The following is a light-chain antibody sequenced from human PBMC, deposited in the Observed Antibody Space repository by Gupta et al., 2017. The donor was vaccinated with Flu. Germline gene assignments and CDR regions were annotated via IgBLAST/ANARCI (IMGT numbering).Light chain of an antibody. CDR3: YSYGATYV. V-gene: IGLV2-11*01. Sequence: QSALTQPRSVSGSPGQSVAISCHGTTSDIGTYHYVSWYQQHPGKAPQLMIYDVTKRPSGVPDRFSGSKSGTTASLTISGLQAEDEADYYCYSYGATYVFGGGTKLT. J-gene: IGLJ2*01. CDR1: TSDIGTYHY. CDR2: DVT.